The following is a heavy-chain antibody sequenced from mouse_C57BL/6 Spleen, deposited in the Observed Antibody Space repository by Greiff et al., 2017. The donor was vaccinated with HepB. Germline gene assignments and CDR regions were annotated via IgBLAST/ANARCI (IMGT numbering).Heavy chain of an antibody. CDR1: GYTFTDYY. CDR3: ASRGYGSPYWYFDV. CDR2: INPNNGGT. Sequence: VQLQQSGPELVKPGASVKISCKASGYTFTDYYMNWVKQNHGKSLEWIGDINPNNGGTSYNQKFKGKATLTVDKSSSTAYMELRSRTSEDSAVYYCASRGYGSPYWYFDVWGTGTTVTVSS. V-gene: IGHV1-26*01. D-gene: IGHD1-1*01. J-gene: IGHJ1*03.